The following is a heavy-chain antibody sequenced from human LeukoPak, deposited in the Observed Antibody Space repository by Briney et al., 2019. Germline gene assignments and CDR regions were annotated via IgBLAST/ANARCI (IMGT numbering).Heavy chain of an antibody. Sequence: GGSLGLSCAASGFTFSTYSMNWVRQAPGKGLEWVSYISSSGSITYYADSVKGRFTISRDSAKNSLYLQMNSLRAEDTAVYFCARDGYCSSTSCYAGFDYWGQGTLVTVSS. V-gene: IGHV3-48*04. J-gene: IGHJ4*02. D-gene: IGHD2-2*03. CDR1: GFTFSTYS. CDR2: ISSSGSIT. CDR3: ARDGYCSSTSCYAGFDY.